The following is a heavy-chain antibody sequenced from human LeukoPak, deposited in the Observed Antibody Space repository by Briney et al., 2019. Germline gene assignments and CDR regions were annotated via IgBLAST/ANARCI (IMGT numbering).Heavy chain of an antibody. CDR1: GGSISSGSHY. D-gene: IGHD1-26*01. CDR2: IYSSGNT. CDR3: AGEVGGSWFDP. Sequence: SETLSLTCTVSGGSISSGSHYWSWIRQPAGKGLEWIGRIYSSGNTNYNPSLKSRVTISLDTSKNQFSLNLSSVTAADAAVYYCAGEVGGSWFDPWGLGTLVTVSS. J-gene: IGHJ5*02. V-gene: IGHV4-61*02.